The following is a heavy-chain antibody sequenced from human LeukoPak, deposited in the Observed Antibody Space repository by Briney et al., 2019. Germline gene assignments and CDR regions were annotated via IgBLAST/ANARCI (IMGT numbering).Heavy chain of an antibody. CDR3: ARDGWFGDYNWFDP. D-gene: IGHD3-10*01. CDR1: GFTFSSYS. Sequence: GGSLRLSCAASGFTFSSYSMNWDRQAPGRGLEWVSYISSASNTIYYADSVKGRFTISRDNAKNSLYLQMNSLRAEDTAMYYCARDGWFGDYNWFDPWGQGTLVTVSS. CDR2: ISSASNTI. V-gene: IGHV3-48*01. J-gene: IGHJ5*02.